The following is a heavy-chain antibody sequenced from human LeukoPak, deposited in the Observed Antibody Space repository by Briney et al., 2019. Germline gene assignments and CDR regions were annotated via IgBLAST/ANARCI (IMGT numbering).Heavy chain of an antibody. CDR1: GFTFSNYW. J-gene: IGHJ6*03. Sequence: PGGSLRLSCAVSGFTFSNYWMHWVRQAPGKGLVWVSRINSDGSSTSYADSVKGRFTISRDNSKNTLYLQMNSLRAEDTAVYYCARGDSTVTTNYYYYMDVWGKGTTVTVSS. D-gene: IGHD4-17*01. CDR2: INSDGSST. CDR3: ARGDSTVTTNYYYYMDV. V-gene: IGHV3-74*01.